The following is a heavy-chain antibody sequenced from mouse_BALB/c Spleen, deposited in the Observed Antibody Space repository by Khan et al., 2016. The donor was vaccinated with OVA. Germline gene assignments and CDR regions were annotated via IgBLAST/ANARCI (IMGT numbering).Heavy chain of an antibody. CDR2: INPYNDGT. CDR1: GYTFTSYV. V-gene: IGHV1S136*01. Sequence: VRLQQSGPELVKPGASVKMSCKASGYTFTSYVMHWVKQKPGQGLEWIGYINPYNDGTKYNEKFKGKATLTSDKSSSTAYIELSSLTSEDSAVYYCGRRDYFGSSSFAYWGQGTLVTVSA. D-gene: IGHD1-1*01. J-gene: IGHJ3*01. CDR3: GRRDYFGSSSFAY.